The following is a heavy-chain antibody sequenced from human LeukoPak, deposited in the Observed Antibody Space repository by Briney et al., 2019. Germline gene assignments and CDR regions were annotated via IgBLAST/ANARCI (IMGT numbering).Heavy chain of an antibody. CDR2: IYYSGST. J-gene: IGHJ6*02. Sequence: SETLSLTCTVSGGSISSYYVSWVRQPPGKGLEWIGYIYYSGSTNYNPSLKSRVTISVDTSKNQFSLKLSSVTAADTAVYYCARAGELWSSSWYGDYYYGMDVWGQGTTVTVSS. V-gene: IGHV4-59*01. CDR3: ARAGELWSSSWYGDYYYGMDV. CDR1: GGSISSYY. D-gene: IGHD6-13*01.